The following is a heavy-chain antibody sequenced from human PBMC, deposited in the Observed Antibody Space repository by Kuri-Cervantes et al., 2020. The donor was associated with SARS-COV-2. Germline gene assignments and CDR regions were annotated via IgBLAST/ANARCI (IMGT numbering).Heavy chain of an antibody. D-gene: IGHD2-2*01. CDR3: ARETGWEYQLLDDAFDI. J-gene: IGHJ3*02. V-gene: IGHV1-2*02. CDR1: GYTFTGYY. Sequence: ASVNVSCKASGYTFTGYYMHWVRQAPGQGLEWMGWINPNSGGTNYAQKFQGRVTMTTDTSTSTAYMELRSLRSDDTAVYYCARETGWEYQLLDDAFDIWGQGTMVTVSS. CDR2: INPNSGGT.